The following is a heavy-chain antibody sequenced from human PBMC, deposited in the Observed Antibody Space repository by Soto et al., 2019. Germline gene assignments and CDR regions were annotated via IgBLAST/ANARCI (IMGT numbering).Heavy chain of an antibody. D-gene: IGHD6-19*01. Sequence: EVQLVESGGGLVQPGRSLRLSCTVSGFTFDDYAMHWVRQAPGKGLEWVSGISWNSGNRGYADSVKGRFTISRDNAKNSLYLQMNSLGPEDTAVYYCAKDQVHLAVAATRVDYWGQGTLVTVSS. CDR2: ISWNSGNR. J-gene: IGHJ4*02. CDR3: AKDQVHLAVAATRVDY. V-gene: IGHV3-9*01. CDR1: GFTFDDYA.